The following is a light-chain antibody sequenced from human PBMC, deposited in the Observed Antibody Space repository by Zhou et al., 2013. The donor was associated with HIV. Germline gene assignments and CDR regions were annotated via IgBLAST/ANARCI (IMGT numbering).Light chain of an antibody. V-gene: IGKV3-20*01. Sequence: EIVLTQSPATLSVSPGERATLSCRASQSVGSNLAWYQQKPGLAPRLLIFGASSRATGVPERFSGSGSGTDFTLTISRLEPEDFAVYYCQQYATVPLTFGGGTKVELK. CDR2: GAS. J-gene: IGKJ4*01. CDR1: QSVGSN. CDR3: QQYATVPLT.